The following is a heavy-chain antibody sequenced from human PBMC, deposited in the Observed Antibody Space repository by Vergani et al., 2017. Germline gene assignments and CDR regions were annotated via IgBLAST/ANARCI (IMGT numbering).Heavy chain of an antibody. J-gene: IGHJ4*02. Sequence: EVDLVESGGGLAQPGGSLRLSCEASGITFWKFGMHWVRQGPGKGLEWVSGISWNSGAVDYADSVRGRFTISRDNAKNSLFLEMNSLRFEDTAVYYCARPQTRFGELRFAYWGQGTLVTVSS. V-gene: IGHV3-9*01. D-gene: IGHD3-10*01. CDR1: GITFWKFG. CDR2: ISWNSGAV. CDR3: ARPQTRFGELRFAY.